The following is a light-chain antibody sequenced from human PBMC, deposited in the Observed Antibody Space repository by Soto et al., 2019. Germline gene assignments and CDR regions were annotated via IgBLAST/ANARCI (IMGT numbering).Light chain of an antibody. Sequence: QSALTQPPSASGSPGQSVTISCTGTSSDVGDYDYVSWYQHHPGTAPKLLIFEDNKRPSGVPNRFSGSKSGNTASLTVSGLQAEDEAHYYCTSYAGNDTPVLFGGGTKLTVL. CDR3: TSYAGNDTPVL. V-gene: IGLV2-8*01. J-gene: IGLJ2*01. CDR1: SSDVGDYDY. CDR2: EDN.